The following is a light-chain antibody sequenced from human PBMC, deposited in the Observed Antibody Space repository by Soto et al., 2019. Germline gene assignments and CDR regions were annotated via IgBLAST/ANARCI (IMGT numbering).Light chain of an antibody. CDR1: QSVSSSY. CDR3: QQYCSSPQWT. V-gene: IGKV3-20*01. J-gene: IGKJ1*01. Sequence: EIVLTQSPGTLSLSPGERATLSCRASQSVSSSYLAWYQQKPGQAPRLLIYGASSRATGIPDRFSGSGSGTDFTLTISRLEPEDFAGYYCQQYCSSPQWTFGQGTKVEIK. CDR2: GAS.